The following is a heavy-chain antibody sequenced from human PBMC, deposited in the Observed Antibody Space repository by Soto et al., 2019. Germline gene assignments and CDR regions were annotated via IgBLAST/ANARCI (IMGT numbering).Heavy chain of an antibody. D-gene: IGHD2-15*01. V-gene: IGHV4-30-2*01. J-gene: IGHJ4*02. CDR1: GGSISSGGYS. CDR2: IYHSGST. Sequence: QLQLQESGSGLVKPSQTLSLTCAVSGGSISSGGYSWSWIRQPPGKGLDWLGYIYHSGSTYYNPSLKRRVTISVDRSKNQFALKLSSVTAADTAVYYCAAGGVLPRYYWGQGTLVTVSS. CDR3: AAGGVLPRYY.